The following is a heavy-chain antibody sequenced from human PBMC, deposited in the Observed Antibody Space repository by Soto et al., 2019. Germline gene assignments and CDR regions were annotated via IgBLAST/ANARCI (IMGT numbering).Heavy chain of an antibody. D-gene: IGHD6-6*01. Sequence: ASVKVSCKASGGTFSSYAISWVRQAPGQGLEWMGGIIPIFGTANYAQKFQGRVTITADESTSTAYMELSSLRSEDTAVYYCARGGSSDIAARTDFDYWGQGTLVTVSS. CDR3: ARGGSSDIAARTDFDY. CDR1: GGTFSSYA. V-gene: IGHV1-69*13. J-gene: IGHJ4*02. CDR2: IIPIFGTA.